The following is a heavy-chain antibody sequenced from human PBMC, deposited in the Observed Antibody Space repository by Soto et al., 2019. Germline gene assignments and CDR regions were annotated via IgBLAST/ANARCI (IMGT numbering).Heavy chain of an antibody. V-gene: IGHV3-23*01. D-gene: IGHD1-1*01. Sequence: GSLRLSCAASGFTFRGDAMSWVRQAPGKGLEWVSSISGSGEMTHYAGSVKGRFTISRDNSKNTPYLQMESLRAEDTALYYCAGSEMTYNWNDWGQGTLVTVSS. CDR3: AGSEMTYNWND. CDR1: GFTFRGDA. J-gene: IGHJ4*02. CDR2: ISGSGEMT.